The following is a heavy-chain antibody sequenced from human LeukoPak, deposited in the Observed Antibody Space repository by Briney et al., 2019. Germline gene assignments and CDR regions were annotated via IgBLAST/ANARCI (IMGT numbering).Heavy chain of an antibody. D-gene: IGHD3-10*01. CDR1: GGSISSYY. CDR3: ARDKYYYGSGSYLEFFDY. CDR2: IYYSGST. J-gene: IGHJ4*02. V-gene: IGHV4-59*01. Sequence: KPSGTLSLTCTVSGGSISSYYWSWIRQPPGKGLEWIGYIYYSGSTNYNPSLKSRVTISVDTSKNQFSLKLSSVTAADTAVYYCARDKYYYGSGSYLEFFDYWGQGTLVTVSS.